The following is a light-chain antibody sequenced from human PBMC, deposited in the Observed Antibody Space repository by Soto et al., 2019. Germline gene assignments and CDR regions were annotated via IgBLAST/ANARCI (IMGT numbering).Light chain of an antibody. CDR3: CSYAGTFYV. J-gene: IGLJ1*01. CDR2: DVS. CDR1: SSDFGGYNY. Sequence: QSVLTQPRSVSLSPGPSVTISCTGTSSDFGGYNYVSWYQHHPGKAPKLMIYDVSERPSGVPDRFSGSKSGNTASLTISGLQAEDEADYYCCSYAGTFYVFGTGTKVTVL. V-gene: IGLV2-11*01.